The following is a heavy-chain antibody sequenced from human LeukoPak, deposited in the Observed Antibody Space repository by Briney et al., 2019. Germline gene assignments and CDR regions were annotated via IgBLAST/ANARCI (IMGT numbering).Heavy chain of an antibody. CDR2: INPSGGNT. J-gene: IGHJ4*02. D-gene: IGHD1-1*01. Sequence: ASVKVSCKTSGYSFTSYNLHWVRQAPGQRLEWMGIINPSGGNTNYAQKFQGRVTMTRDTSTSTVYMELSSLKSEDTAVYYCARAEGGSNDEADYWGQGTLVTVSS. V-gene: IGHV1-46*01. CDR1: GYSFTSYN. CDR3: ARAEGGSNDEADY.